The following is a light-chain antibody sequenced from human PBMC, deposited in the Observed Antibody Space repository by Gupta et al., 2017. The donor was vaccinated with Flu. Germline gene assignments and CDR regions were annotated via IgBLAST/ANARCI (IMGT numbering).Light chain of an antibody. J-gene: IGKJ4*01. CDR2: DSC. CDR1: QSVSSS. V-gene: IGKV3-11*01. CDR3: QHRSRRPIT. Sequence: EIVLTQSPATLSLSPGERATLSCRASQSVSSSLAWYQQKPGQALRLLIYDSCKRATGIPARFSGSGSGTXFTLTIXSLEPEDSAVYSCQHRSRRPITFGXGTKVEI.